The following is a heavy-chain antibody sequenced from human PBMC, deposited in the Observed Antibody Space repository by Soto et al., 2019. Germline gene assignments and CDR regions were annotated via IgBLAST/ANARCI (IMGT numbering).Heavy chain of an antibody. Sequence: SETLSLTCTVSGGSISSYYWSWIRQPPGKGLEWIGYIYYSGSTYYNPSLKSRVTISVDTSKNQFSLKLSSVTAADTAVYYCARDYYYDSSGYYGGFDYWGQGTLVTVSS. CDR1: GGSISSYY. D-gene: IGHD3-22*01. CDR3: ARDYYYDSSGYYGGFDY. CDR2: IYYSGST. J-gene: IGHJ4*02. V-gene: IGHV4-59*12.